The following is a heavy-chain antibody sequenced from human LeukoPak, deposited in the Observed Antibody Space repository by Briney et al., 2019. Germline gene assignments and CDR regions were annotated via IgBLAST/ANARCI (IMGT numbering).Heavy chain of an antibody. Sequence: GGSLRLSCAASGFTLSSYSMGWVRHAPGKGLHCVANINPDGHDEYCVHSVRGRATISRDNAENSLFLQMNSLRVEDTGIYYCAKWRWRQSEYEDWGQGTLVTVSS. CDR3: AKWRWRQSEYED. CDR1: GFTLSSYS. V-gene: IGHV3-7*01. J-gene: IGHJ4*02. D-gene: IGHD5-24*01. CDR2: INPDGHDE.